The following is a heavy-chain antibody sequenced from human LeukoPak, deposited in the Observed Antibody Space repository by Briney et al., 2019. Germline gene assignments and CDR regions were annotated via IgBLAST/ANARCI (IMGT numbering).Heavy chain of an antibody. CDR1: GGSIRSYY. J-gene: IGHJ6*04. V-gene: IGHV4-4*07. CDR3: ARYSGADDAAVVLDV. CDR2: IYSSGSS. D-gene: IGHD5-12*01. Sequence: SETLSLTCSVSGGSIRSYYWSWIRQPAGKGLEWIGLIYSSGSSNYNPSLKSRVTISVDKSKNQFSLKLNSVTAADTAVYYCARYSGADDAAVVLDVWGKGTTVTVSS.